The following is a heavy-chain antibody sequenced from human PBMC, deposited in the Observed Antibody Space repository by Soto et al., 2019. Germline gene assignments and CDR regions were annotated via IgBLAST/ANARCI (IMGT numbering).Heavy chain of an antibody. Sequence: QLQLQESGSGLVKPSQTLSLTCAVSGGSISSGGYSCSWIRQPPGKGLEWIGYIYHSGSTYYNPYPTSRVTITVDRSKNQFSLKLSSVTAADTAVYYCARGMTTVTTFDYWGQGTLVTVSS. CDR3: ARGMTTVTTFDY. CDR2: IYHSGST. D-gene: IGHD4-4*01. V-gene: IGHV4-30-2*01. CDR1: GGSISSGGYS. J-gene: IGHJ4*02.